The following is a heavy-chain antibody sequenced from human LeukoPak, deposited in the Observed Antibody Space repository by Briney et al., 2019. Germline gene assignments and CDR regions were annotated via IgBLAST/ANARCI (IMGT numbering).Heavy chain of an antibody. D-gene: IGHD1-26*01. CDR1: GFTFSSYA. Sequence: GGSLRLSCAASGFTFSSYAMHWVRQAPGKGLEWVANIREDGSDKYYVDSVKGRFTISRDNAKNSLYLQMNSLRAEDTAVYYCAREGGYSGSYRDCYFDYWGQGTLVTVSS. CDR3: AREGGYSGSYRDCYFDY. CDR2: IREDGSDK. J-gene: IGHJ4*02. V-gene: IGHV3-7*01.